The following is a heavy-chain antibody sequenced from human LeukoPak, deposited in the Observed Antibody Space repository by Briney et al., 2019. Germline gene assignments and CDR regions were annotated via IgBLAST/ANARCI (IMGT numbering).Heavy chain of an antibody. CDR2: INPNSGGT. J-gene: IGHJ1*01. Sequence: ASVKVSCKASGYTFTGYYMHWVRQAPGQGLEWMGWINPNSGGTNDAQKFQGRVTMTRDTSISTAYMELSRLRSDDTAVYYCAPSIAVAGPAEYFQHWGEGTLVTVSS. CDR3: APSIAVAGPAEYFQH. CDR1: GYTFTGYY. V-gene: IGHV1-2*02. D-gene: IGHD6-19*01.